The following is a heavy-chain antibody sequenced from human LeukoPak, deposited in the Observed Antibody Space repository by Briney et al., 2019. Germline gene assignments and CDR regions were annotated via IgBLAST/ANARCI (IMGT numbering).Heavy chain of an antibody. D-gene: IGHD2/OR15-2a*01. CDR1: GYTFTSYD. CDR3: ARFHADYFYTYGMDV. V-gene: IGHV1-18*01. Sequence: ASVKVSCKASGYTFTSYDINWVRQASGQGLEWMGWISAYNGDTYYAPKFQGRVTLTTDTPTSTAYMEMRSLRSDDTAVYYCARFHADYFYTYGMDVWGQGTTVAVSS. CDR2: ISAYNGDT. J-gene: IGHJ6*02.